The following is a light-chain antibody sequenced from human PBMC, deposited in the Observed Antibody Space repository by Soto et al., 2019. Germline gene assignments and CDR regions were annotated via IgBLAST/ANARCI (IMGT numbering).Light chain of an antibody. V-gene: IGLV2-23*02. J-gene: IGLJ2*01. CDR1: XXXXGSYNL. CDR3: CSYAGSSTYVV. CDR2: EVS. Sequence: QSALTQPASVSGSPGQSITIXCXXXXXXXGSYNLVSWYQQHPGKAPKLMIYEVSKRPSGVSNRFSGSKSGNTASLTISGLQAEDEADYYCCSYAGSSTYVVFGGGTKLTVL.